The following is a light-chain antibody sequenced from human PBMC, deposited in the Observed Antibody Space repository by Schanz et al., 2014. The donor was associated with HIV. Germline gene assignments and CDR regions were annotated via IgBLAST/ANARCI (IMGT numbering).Light chain of an antibody. CDR3: CSYAVSSTVV. J-gene: IGLJ3*02. CDR1: RSNIGTGYD. V-gene: IGLV1-40*01. Sequence: QSVLTQPPSVSGAPGQGVTISCTGSRSNIGTGYDVHWFQQLPGTAPKLLIYGNYNRPSGVPDRFSGSKSGNTASLTISGLQAEDEADYYCCSYAVSSTVVFGGGTKLTVL. CDR2: GNY.